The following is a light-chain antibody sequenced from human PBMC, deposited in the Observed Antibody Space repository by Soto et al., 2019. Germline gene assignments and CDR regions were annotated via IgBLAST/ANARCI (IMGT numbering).Light chain of an antibody. V-gene: IGLV2-14*01. Sequence: QSALTQPASVSGSPGQSITISCTGTSSDVGAYNYVSWYQQHPGKAPKLMIYEVNNRPSGVSNRFSGSKSGNTASLTISGLRAEDEADYHCTSYTSSSTWVFGGGTKLTVL. CDR2: EVN. CDR1: SSDVGAYNY. CDR3: TSYTSSSTWV. J-gene: IGLJ3*02.